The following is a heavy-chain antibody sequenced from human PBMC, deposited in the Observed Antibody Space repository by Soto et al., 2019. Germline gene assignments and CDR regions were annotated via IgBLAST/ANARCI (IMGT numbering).Heavy chain of an antibody. Sequence: GESLKISCQASGYSFIRSWIGWVRQMPGKGLEWMGIIYPGDSDTRYSPSFQGQVTISADKSTSTAYLQWSSLKASDTATYYCARMMAAPGTAFDYWGPGALVTVSS. D-gene: IGHD6-13*01. CDR3: ARMMAAPGTAFDY. CDR1: GYSFIRSW. CDR2: IYPGDSDT. V-gene: IGHV5-51*01. J-gene: IGHJ4*02.